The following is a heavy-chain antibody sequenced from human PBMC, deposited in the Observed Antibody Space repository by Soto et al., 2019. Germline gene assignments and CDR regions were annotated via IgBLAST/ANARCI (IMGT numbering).Heavy chain of an antibody. V-gene: IGHV4-31*03. J-gene: IGHJ5*02. D-gene: IGHD3-22*01. Sequence: PSETLSLTCTVSGGSISSGGYYWSWIRQHPGKGLEWIGYIYYSGSTYYNPSLKSRVTISVDTSKNQFSLKLSSATAADTAVYYCARAISFFYDSSGYQQENWFDPWGQGTLVTVSS. CDR3: ARAISFFYDSSGYQQENWFDP. CDR1: GGSISSGGYY. CDR2: IYYSGST.